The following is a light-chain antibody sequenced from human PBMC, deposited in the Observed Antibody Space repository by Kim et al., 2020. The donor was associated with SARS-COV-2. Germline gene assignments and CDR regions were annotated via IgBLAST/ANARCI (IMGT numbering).Light chain of an antibody. CDR3: QQRSNWRT. CDR2: DAS. CDR1: QGVSSY. V-gene: IGKV3-11*01. J-gene: IGKJ4*01. Sequence: SLSPGERATLSCRASQGVSSYLAWYQQKPGQAPRLLIYDASNRATGIPARFSGSGSGTDFTLTISSLEPEDLAVYYCQQRSNWRTFGGGTKVDIK.